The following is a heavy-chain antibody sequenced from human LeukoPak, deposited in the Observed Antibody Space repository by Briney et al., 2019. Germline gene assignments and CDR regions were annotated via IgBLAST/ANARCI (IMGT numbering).Heavy chain of an antibody. V-gene: IGHV3-53*01. CDR1: GLTVNDNY. CDR2: IFPDGQT. J-gene: IGHJ3*02. CDR3: AAGGVTADRHAFEI. Sequence: GGSLRLSCALSGLTVNDNYMSWVRQAPGKGLEWVSLIFPDGQTYYADFVRGRFSISRDMSRNILFLDMSSLRAEDTAVFFCAAGGVTADRHAFEIWGHGTVVTVSS. D-gene: IGHD2-21*02.